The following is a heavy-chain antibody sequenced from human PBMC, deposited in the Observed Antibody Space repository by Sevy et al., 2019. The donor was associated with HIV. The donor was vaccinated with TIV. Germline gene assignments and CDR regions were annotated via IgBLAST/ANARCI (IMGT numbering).Heavy chain of an antibody. D-gene: IGHD2-8*01. Sequence: GGSLRLSCAASGSTFNIYSMSWVRQTPGKGLEWVATLAFGCGKINHADSVKGRFTMSRDDSKNAVYLQMNNLRVEDTVIYYCAREGCTKPHDYWCQGTLVTVSS. J-gene: IGHJ4*02. CDR2: LAFGCGKI. CDR3: AREGCTKPHDY. V-gene: IGHV3-23*01. CDR1: GSTFNIYS.